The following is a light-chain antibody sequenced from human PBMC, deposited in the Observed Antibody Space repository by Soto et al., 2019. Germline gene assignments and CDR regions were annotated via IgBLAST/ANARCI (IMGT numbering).Light chain of an antibody. CDR3: SSYTSSSTPYV. V-gene: IGLV2-14*03. CDR1: SSDIGAYNF. Sequence: QSALTQPASVSGPPGQSITISCTGTSSDIGAYNFVSWYQQHPGKAPKLMLYDVNIRPSGVSNRFSGSKSGNTASLTISGLQAEDEADYYCSSYTSSSTPYVFGTGTKVTVL. J-gene: IGLJ1*01. CDR2: DVN.